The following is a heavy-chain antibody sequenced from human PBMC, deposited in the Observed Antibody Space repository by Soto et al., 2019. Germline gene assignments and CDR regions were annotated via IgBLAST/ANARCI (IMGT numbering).Heavy chain of an antibody. CDR3: AREIPSRGAGWFDP. J-gene: IGHJ5*02. CDR2: ISSSSRTI. V-gene: IGHV3-48*02. CDR1: GFTFSSYT. Sequence: EVQLVESGGGLVQPGGSLRLSCAASGFTFSSYTMNWVLQAPGTGLEWVSYISSSSRTIYYADSVKGRFTISRDNAKNSLYLQMNSLRDEDTAVYYCAREIPSRGAGWFDPWGQGTLVTVSS. D-gene: IGHD3-10*01.